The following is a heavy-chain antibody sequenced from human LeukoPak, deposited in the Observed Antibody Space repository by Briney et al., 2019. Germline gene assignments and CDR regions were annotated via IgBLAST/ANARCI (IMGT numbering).Heavy chain of an antibody. V-gene: IGHV1-69*05. CDR2: IIPIFGTA. D-gene: IGHD5-24*01. Sequence: ASVKVSCKASGGTFSSYAIIWVRQALGQGLEWMGGIIPIFGTANYAQKFQGRVTITTDESTSTAYMELSSLRSEDTAVYYCAREGGGYNPGLFDYWGQGTLVTVSS. J-gene: IGHJ4*02. CDR1: GGTFSSYA. CDR3: AREGGGYNPGLFDY.